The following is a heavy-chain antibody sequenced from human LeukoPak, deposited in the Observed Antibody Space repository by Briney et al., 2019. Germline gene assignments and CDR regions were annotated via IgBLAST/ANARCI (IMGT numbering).Heavy chain of an antibody. CDR3: ARDGSQWELPPRGSDWFDP. D-gene: IGHD1-26*01. CDR1: GYTFTSYG. CDR2: ISAYNGNT. J-gene: IGHJ5*02. V-gene: IGHV1-18*01. Sequence: ASVKVSCKASGYTFTSYGISWVRQAPGQGLEWMGWISAYNGNTNYAQKLQGRVAMTTDTSTSTAYMELRSLRSDDTAVYYCARDGSQWELPPRGSDWFDPWGQGTLVTVSS.